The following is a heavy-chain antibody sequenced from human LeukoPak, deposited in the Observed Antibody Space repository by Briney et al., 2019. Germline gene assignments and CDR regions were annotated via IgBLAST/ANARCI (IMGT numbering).Heavy chain of an antibody. CDR1: GYTLTELS. D-gene: IGHD5-18*01. CDR3: ASVKDTAMASYGMDV. V-gene: IGHV1-24*01. CDR2: FDPEDGET. Sequence: ASVKVSCKVSGYTLTELSMHWVRQAPRKGPEWMGGFDPEDGETIYAQKFQGRVTMTEDTSTDTAYMELSSLRSEDTAVYYCASVKDTAMASYGMDVWGQGTTVTVSS. J-gene: IGHJ6*02.